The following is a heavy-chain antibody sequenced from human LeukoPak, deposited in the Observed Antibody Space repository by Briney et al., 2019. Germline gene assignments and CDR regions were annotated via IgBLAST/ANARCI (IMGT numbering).Heavy chain of an antibody. V-gene: IGHV3-33*01. J-gene: IGHJ4*02. Sequence: PGRSLRLSCAASGFTFSSYGMHWVRQAPGKGLEGVAVIWYDGSNKYYADSVKGRFTISRDNSKNTLYLQMNSLRAEDTAVYYCARPTMMTNYYFDYWGQATLVTVSS. CDR3: ARPTMMTNYYFDY. D-gene: IGHD3-22*01. CDR2: IWYDGSNK. CDR1: GFTFSSYG.